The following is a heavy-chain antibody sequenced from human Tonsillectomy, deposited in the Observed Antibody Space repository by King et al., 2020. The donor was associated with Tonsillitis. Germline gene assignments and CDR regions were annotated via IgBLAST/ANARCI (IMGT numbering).Heavy chain of an antibody. Sequence: QLQESGPGLVKPSETLSLTCSVSGGSISSYYWNWIRQSAEKGLEWIGRIQSGVSTNYNPSLKSRVTMSVDTSKNHFSLKLSSLTAADTAVYYCARAWGRWSYFDYWGQGSLVTVSS. V-gene: IGHV4-4*07. D-gene: IGHD2-15*01. J-gene: IGHJ4*02. CDR2: IQSGVST. CDR3: ARAWGRWSYFDY. CDR1: GGSISSYY.